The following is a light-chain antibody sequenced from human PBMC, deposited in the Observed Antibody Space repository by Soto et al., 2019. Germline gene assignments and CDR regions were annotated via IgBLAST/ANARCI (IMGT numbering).Light chain of an antibody. J-gene: IGKJ4*01. CDR3: QQYGTSPPD. CDR2: AAS. V-gene: IGKV3-20*01. Sequence: EIVLTQSPGTLSLSPGERATLSCRASQSVISTDLAWYQQKPGQAPRRLVYAASSRASGIPDRFSGSGSGTDFTLTISRLEPEDFAVYYCQQYGTSPPDFGGGTKV. CDR1: QSVISTD.